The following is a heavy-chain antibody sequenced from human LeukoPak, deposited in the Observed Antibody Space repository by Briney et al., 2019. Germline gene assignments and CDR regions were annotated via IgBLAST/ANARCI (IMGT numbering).Heavy chain of an antibody. V-gene: IGHV7-4-1*02. D-gene: IGHD3-16*01. CDR1: GYTFNNYA. J-gene: IGHJ4*02. CDR2: INTKTGTP. Sequence: SVKVSCKASGYTFNNYAMHWVRQAPGQGLEWMGWINTKTGTPTYAPGFTGRFVFLLDTSVSTAYLQISSLKADDAAVYYCARGGEGLVAPSYWGQGTLVTVSS. CDR3: ARGGEGLVAPSY.